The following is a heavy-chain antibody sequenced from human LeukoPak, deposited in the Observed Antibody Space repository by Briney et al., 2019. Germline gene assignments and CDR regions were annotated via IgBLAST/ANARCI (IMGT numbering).Heavy chain of an antibody. Sequence: SETLSLTCAVYGGSFNGYYWSWIRQPPGKGLEWIGEINHSGTTNHNPFLKSRVTISVDTSKNQFSLKLSSVTAADTAMYYCARVVGYYYYMDGWGKGTTVTVSS. CDR2: INHSGTT. V-gene: IGHV4-34*01. J-gene: IGHJ6*03. D-gene: IGHD1-26*01. CDR3: ARVVGYYYYMDG. CDR1: GGSFNGYY.